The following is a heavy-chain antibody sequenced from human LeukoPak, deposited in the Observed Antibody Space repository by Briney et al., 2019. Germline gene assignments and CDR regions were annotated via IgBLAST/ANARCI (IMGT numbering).Heavy chain of an antibody. Sequence: PSETLSLTCTVYGGSISSSSYYWSWIRQPAGKGLEWIGRIYTSGSTNYNPSLKSRVTMSVDTSKNQFSLKLSSVTAADTAVYYCARDIVLMVYASWFDPWGQGTLVTVSS. V-gene: IGHV4-61*02. CDR2: IYTSGST. CDR3: ARDIVLMVYASWFDP. J-gene: IGHJ5*02. CDR1: GGSISSSSYY. D-gene: IGHD2-8*01.